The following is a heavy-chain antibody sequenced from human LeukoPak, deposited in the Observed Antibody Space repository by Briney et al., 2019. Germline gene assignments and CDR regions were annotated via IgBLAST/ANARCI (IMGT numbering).Heavy chain of an antibody. Sequence: ASVKVSCKASGGTFSSYAISWVRQAPGQGLEWMGGIIPIFGTANYAQKFQGRVTITADESTSTAYMELSSLRSEDTAVYYCAVSIAVAGPLDYWGQGTLVTVS. CDR1: GGTFSSYA. CDR2: IIPIFGTA. V-gene: IGHV1-69*13. D-gene: IGHD6-19*01. CDR3: AVSIAVAGPLDY. J-gene: IGHJ4*02.